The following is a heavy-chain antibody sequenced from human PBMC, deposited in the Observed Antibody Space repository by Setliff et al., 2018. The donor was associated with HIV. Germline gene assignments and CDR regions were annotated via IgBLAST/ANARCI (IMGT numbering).Heavy chain of an antibody. CDR3: ARNPKTIHFYYYMDV. J-gene: IGHJ6*03. Sequence: GASVKVSCKASGYPFTSYGICWVRQAPGQGLEWMGIINPFGGTTTYAQKFQGRVTITADESTSTAYMELSSLRSEDTAVYYCARNPKTIHFYYYMDVWGKGTTVTVSS. V-gene: IGHV1-69*11. CDR1: GYPFTSYG. CDR2: INPFGGTT.